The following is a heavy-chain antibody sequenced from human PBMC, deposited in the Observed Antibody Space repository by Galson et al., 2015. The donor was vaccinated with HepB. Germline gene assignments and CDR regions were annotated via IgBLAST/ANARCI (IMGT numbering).Heavy chain of an antibody. Sequence: SLRLSCAASGFTFSNYAIHWVRQAPGKGLEWVAVISYDGSNKYYADSVKGRFTISRVNSNNTLYLHMNTLSAEDTAVYYCAREGRTFTLFGVVNLDNWFDPWGQGTLVIVSS. V-gene: IGHV3-30-3*01. D-gene: IGHD3-3*01. CDR2: ISYDGSNK. CDR3: AREGRTFTLFGVVNLDNWFDP. CDR1: GFTFSNYA. J-gene: IGHJ5*02.